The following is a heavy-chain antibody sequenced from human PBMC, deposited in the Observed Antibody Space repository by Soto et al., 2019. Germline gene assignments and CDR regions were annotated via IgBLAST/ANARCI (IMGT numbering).Heavy chain of an antibody. Sequence: SETLSLTCTVAGGSISSYYWSWIRQPPGKGLEWIGYIYYSGSTNYNPSLKSRVTISVDTSKNQFSLKLSSVTAADTAVYYCARDRQLAFDYWGQGTLVTVSS. CDR1: GGSISSYY. CDR2: IYYSGST. D-gene: IGHD3-3*02. CDR3: ARDRQLAFDY. V-gene: IGHV4-59*01. J-gene: IGHJ4*02.